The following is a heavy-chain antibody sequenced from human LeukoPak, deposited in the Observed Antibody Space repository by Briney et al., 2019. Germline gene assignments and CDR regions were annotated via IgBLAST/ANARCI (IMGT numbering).Heavy chain of an antibody. J-gene: IGHJ4*02. CDR2: ISGSGGST. D-gene: IGHD4-17*01. CDR3: AKTPGYTTVTSHDY. CDR1: GFTFNSYA. V-gene: IGHV3-23*01. Sequence: PPGGSLRLSCAASGFTFNSYAMSWVRQPPGKGLEWVSAISGSGGSTYYADSMRGRFTISRDNSKNTLYLQMNSLRAEDTAVYYCAKTPGYTTVTSHDYWGQGTLVTVSS.